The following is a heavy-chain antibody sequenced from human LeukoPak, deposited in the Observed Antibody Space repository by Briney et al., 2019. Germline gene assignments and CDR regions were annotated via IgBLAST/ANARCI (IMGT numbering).Heavy chain of an antibody. Sequence: GESLKISCKGSGYSFTSYWIGWVRQMPGKGLEWMGIIYPGDSDTRYSPSFQGQVTISADKSISTAYLQWSSLKASDTAMYYCARHRPNSMAARPTYYYYMDVWGKGPRSPSP. D-gene: IGHD6-6*01. CDR1: GYSFTSYW. CDR3: ARHRPNSMAARPTYYYYMDV. J-gene: IGHJ6*03. V-gene: IGHV5-51*01. CDR2: IYPGDSDT.